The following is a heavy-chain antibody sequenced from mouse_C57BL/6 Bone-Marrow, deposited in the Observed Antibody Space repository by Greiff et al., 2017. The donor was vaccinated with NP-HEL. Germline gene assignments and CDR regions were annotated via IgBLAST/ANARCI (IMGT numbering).Heavy chain of an antibody. J-gene: IGHJ3*01. D-gene: IGHD2-3*01. CDR3: ARDNDGYYVFAY. V-gene: IGHV5-4*01. Sequence: EVMLVESGGGLVKPGGSLKLSCAASGFTFSSYAMSWVRQTPEKRLEWVATISDGGSYTYYPDNVKGRFTISRDNAKNNLYLQMSHLKSEDTAMYYCARDNDGYYVFAYWGQGTLVTVSA. CDR1: GFTFSSYA. CDR2: ISDGGSYT.